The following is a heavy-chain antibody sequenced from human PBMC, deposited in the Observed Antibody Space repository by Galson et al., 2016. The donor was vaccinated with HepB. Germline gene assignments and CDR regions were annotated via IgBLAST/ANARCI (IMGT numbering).Heavy chain of an antibody. CDR3: ARGAYSSQRFDF. CDR1: GDSVSSNSAA. J-gene: IGHJ4*02. V-gene: IGHV6-1*01. D-gene: IGHD5-18*01. CDR2: TYYRSHWIN. Sequence: CAISGDSVSSNSAAWNWIRQSPSRGLEWLGRTYYRSHWINEYAVSVTGRITIKSDTSKNQTSLQFHSVTPEATAVYYCARGAYSSQRFDFWGQGTLVTVSS.